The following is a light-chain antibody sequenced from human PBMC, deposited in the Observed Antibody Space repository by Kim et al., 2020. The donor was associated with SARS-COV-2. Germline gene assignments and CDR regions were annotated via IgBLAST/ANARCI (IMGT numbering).Light chain of an antibody. Sequence: IRITQSPSSLSASTGDRVTITCRASQGISSYLAWYQQKPGKAPKLLIYAASTLQSGVPSRFSGSGSGTDFALTISCLQSEDFATYHCQQYYDYPWTFGQGTKVDIK. J-gene: IGKJ1*01. V-gene: IGKV1-8*01. CDR1: QGISSY. CDR2: AAS. CDR3: QQYYDYPWT.